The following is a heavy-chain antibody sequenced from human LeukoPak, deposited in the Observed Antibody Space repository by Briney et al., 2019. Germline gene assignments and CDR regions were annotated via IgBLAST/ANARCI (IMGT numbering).Heavy chain of an antibody. D-gene: IGHD3-22*01. J-gene: IGHJ4*02. Sequence: GASVNVSCKASGYTFTSYGISWVRQAPGQGLEWMGWISAYNGNTNYAQKLQGRVTMTTDTSTSTAYMELRSLRSDDTAVYYCARASYDSSGYYYHYWGQGTLVTVSS. CDR2: ISAYNGNT. CDR3: ARASYDSSGYYYHY. CDR1: GYTFTSYG. V-gene: IGHV1-18*01.